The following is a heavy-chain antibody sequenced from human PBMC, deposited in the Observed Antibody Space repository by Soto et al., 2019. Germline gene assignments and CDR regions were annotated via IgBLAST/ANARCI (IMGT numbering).Heavy chain of an antibody. CDR1: GFTFSSYA. J-gene: IGHJ4*02. CDR3: VRAPPQGSVAAAGKFDC. Sequence: GGSLRLSCAASGFTFSSYAMHWVRQAPGKGLEWVAVISYDGSNKYYIDPVKGRFTISRDNTKNSLFLQMNSLRAEDTAVYYCVRAPPQGSVAAAGKFDCWGQGTLVTVSS. V-gene: IGHV3-30-3*01. CDR2: ISYDGSNK. D-gene: IGHD6-13*01.